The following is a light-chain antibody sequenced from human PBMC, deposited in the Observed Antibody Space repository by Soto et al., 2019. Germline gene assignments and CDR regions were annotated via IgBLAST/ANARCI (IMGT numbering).Light chain of an antibody. V-gene: IGLV2-14*01. Sequence: QSALAQPTSVSGSPGQSIAISCTGTSSDVGGYNYVSCHQQHPGKAPKVLISVVSNRPSGVSNRFSGSKSGNTASLTISGLQAEDEADYYCSSYRSGGTFVFGSGTKVTVL. CDR1: SSDVGGYNY. CDR2: VVS. J-gene: IGLJ1*01. CDR3: SSYRSGGTFV.